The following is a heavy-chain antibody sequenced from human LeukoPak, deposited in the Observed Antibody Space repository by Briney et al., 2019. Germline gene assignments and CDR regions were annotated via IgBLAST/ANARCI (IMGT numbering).Heavy chain of an antibody. J-gene: IGHJ4*02. D-gene: IGHD2-2*02. CDR3: TTGNSYCSSTSYYKNGRAPGVNLDY. Sequence: GGSLRLSCAASGFTFSNAWMNWVRQAPGKGLEWVGRIKSKTDGGTTDYAAPVKGRFTISRDDSKDTLYLQMNSLKTEDTAVYYCTTGNSYCSSTSYYKNGRAPGVNLDYWGRGTLVTVSS. CDR2: IKSKTDGGTT. V-gene: IGHV3-15*07. CDR1: GFTFSNAW.